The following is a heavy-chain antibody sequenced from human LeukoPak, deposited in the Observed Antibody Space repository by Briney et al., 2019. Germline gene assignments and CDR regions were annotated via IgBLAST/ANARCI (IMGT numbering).Heavy chain of an antibody. D-gene: IGHD6-19*01. Sequence: ASVKVSCKASGYTFTSYAMHWVRQAPGQRLEWMGWINAGNGNTKYSQKFQGRVTITWDTSASTAYMELSSLRSEDTAVYYCARGGTIAVAGIAHRPAHYWGQGTLVTVSS. J-gene: IGHJ4*02. CDR3: ARGGTIAVAGIAHRPAHY. V-gene: IGHV1-3*01. CDR2: INAGNGNT. CDR1: GYTFTSYA.